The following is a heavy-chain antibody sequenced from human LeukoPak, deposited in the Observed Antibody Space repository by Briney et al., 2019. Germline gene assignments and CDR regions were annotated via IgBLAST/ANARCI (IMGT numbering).Heavy chain of an antibody. D-gene: IGHD3-9*01. V-gene: IGHV1-69*05. Sequence: ASVKVSCKASGGTFISYAISWVRQAPGQGLEWMGGIIPIFGTANYAQKFQGRVTITTDESTSTAYMELSSLRSEDTAVYYCARGDYDILTGYYYGVLDYWGQGTLVTVSS. CDR3: ARGDYDILTGYYYGVLDY. CDR1: GGTFISYA. CDR2: IIPIFGTA. J-gene: IGHJ4*02.